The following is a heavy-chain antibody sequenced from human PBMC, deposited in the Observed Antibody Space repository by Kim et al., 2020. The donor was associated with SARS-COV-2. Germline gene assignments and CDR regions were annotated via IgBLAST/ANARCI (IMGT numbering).Heavy chain of an antibody. D-gene: IGHD6-19*01. V-gene: IGHV3-48*02. CDR3: ARDTPESAVAASLDY. CDR1: GFTFSDYS. Sequence: GGSLRLSCAASGFTFSDYSMNWVRQSPEKGLEWLSYIRRDSSNIYYADSVKGRFTISRDNAKNSVYLQMNSLRDEDSAVYYCARDTPESAVAASLDYWGQGTLVTVSS. J-gene: IGHJ4*02. CDR2: IRRDSSNI.